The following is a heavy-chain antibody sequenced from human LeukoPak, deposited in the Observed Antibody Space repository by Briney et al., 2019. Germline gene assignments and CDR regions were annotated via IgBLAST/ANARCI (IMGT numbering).Heavy chain of an antibody. CDR1: GFTFSSYG. D-gene: IGHD3-10*01. J-gene: IGHJ4*02. V-gene: IGHV3-30*02. Sequence: GGSLRLSCAASGFTFSSYGMHWVRQAPGKGLEWVAFIRYDGSNKYYADSVKGRFTISRDNSKNTLYLQMNSLRAEDTAVYYCARATMVRGAYGGEGYWGQGTLVTVSS. CDR3: ARATMVRGAYGGEGY. CDR2: IRYDGSNK.